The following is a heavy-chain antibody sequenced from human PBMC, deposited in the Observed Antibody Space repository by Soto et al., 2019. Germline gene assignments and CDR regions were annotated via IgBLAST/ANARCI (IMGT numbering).Heavy chain of an antibody. CDR2: ITRTDST. V-gene: IGHV3-23*01. D-gene: IGHD1-26*01. CDR3: AKALVGEVGATDY. Sequence: GGSLRLACTASGFTFSNYAMSWVRQAPGKGLEWVSAITRTDSTYYADSVKGWFTTSRDNSRNTPYLQMNSLGAEDAALYYCAKALVGEVGATDYWGQGTLVTVSS. CDR1: GFTFSNYA. J-gene: IGHJ4*02.